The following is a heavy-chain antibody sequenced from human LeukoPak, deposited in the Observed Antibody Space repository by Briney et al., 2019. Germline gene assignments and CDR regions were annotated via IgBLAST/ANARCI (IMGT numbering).Heavy chain of an antibody. CDR2: IYYSGST. CDR3: ARPLYYYDSSGYHF. V-gene: IGHV4-39*01. Sequence: SETLSLTCTVSGGSISSSSYYWGWIRQPPGKGLEWIGSIYYSGSTYYNPSLKSRVTISVDTSKNQFSLKLSSVTAADTAMYYCARPLYYYDSSGYHFWGQGTLVTVSS. J-gene: IGHJ4*02. CDR1: GGSISSSSYY. D-gene: IGHD3-22*01.